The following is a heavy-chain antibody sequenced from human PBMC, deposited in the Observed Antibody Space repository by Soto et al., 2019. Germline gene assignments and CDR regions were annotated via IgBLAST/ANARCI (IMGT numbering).Heavy chain of an antibody. Sequence: GGSLRLSCAASGFTFSSYSMNWVRQAPGKGLEWVSSISSSSSYIYYADSVKGRFTISRDNAKNSLYLQMNSLRAEDTAVYYCARIPRSTGDWIYYYGMDVWGQGTTVTVSS. CDR2: ISSSSSYI. J-gene: IGHJ6*02. D-gene: IGHD7-27*01. CDR1: GFTFSSYS. V-gene: IGHV3-21*01. CDR3: ARIPRSTGDWIYYYGMDV.